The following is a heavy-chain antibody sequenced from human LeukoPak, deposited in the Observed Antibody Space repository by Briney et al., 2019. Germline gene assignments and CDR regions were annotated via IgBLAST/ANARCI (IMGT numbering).Heavy chain of an antibody. J-gene: IGHJ4*02. CDR3: ARAKSVDGYLDY. Sequence: GGSLRLSCAASGFTFSSYSMNWVRQALGKGLEWVSSISSSSSYIYYADSVKGRFTISRDNAKNSLYLQMNSLRAEDTAVYYCARAKSVDGYLDYWGQGTLVTVSS. V-gene: IGHV3-21*01. CDR2: ISSSSSYI. D-gene: IGHD5-24*01. CDR1: GFTFSSYS.